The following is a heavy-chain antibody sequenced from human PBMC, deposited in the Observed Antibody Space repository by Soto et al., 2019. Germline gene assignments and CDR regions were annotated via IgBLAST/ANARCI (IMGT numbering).Heavy chain of an antibody. Sequence: PGGSLRLSCTASGFPFSSYTMHWVRRAPGKGLEWVAVISFDGSSKYYADSLNGRLVVYIYNSNTSLYLQCDTLRPDDTSIYYSASDTVTALTPYHGFYYYGMEVWGQGSTVTVSS. J-gene: IGHJ6*01. V-gene: IGHV3-30*03. CDR2: ISFDGSSK. CDR3: ASDTVTALTPYHGFYYYGMEV. D-gene: IGHD4-17*01. CDR1: GFPFSSYT.